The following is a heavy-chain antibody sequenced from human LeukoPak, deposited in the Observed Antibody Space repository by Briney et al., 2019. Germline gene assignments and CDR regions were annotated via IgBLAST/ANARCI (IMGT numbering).Heavy chain of an antibody. CDR3: TRDLLPIDALDAFDI. CDR1: GFTFGDYA. J-gene: IGHJ3*02. D-gene: IGHD2-15*01. CDR2: IRSKAYGGTT. Sequence: PGGSLRLSCTASGFTFGDYAMSWVRQAPGKGLEWVGFIRSKAYGGTTEYAASVKGRFTISRDDSKSIAYLQMNSLKTEDTAVYYCTRDLLPIDALDAFDIWGQGTMVTVSS. V-gene: IGHV3-49*04.